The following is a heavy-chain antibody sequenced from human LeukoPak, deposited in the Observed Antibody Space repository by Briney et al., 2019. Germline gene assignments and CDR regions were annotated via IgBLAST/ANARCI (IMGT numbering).Heavy chain of an antibody. CDR3: ARIKYYDFWSGYVYYYGMDV. J-gene: IGHJ6*02. CDR1: GGSFSGYY. CDR2: INHSGST. V-gene: IGHV4-34*01. D-gene: IGHD3-3*01. Sequence: SETLSLTCAVYGGSFSGYYWSWIRQPPGKGLEWIGEINHSGSTNYNPSLKSRVSISVDTSKNQFSLKLSSVTAADTAVYYCARIKYYDFWSGYVYYYGMDVWGQGTAVTVSS.